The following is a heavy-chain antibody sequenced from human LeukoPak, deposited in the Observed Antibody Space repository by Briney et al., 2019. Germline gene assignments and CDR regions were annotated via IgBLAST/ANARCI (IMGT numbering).Heavy chain of an antibody. J-gene: IGHJ6*02. V-gene: IGHV3-11*01. CDR2: ISSSGSTI. D-gene: IGHD2-2*01. Sequence: GGSLRLSCAASGFTFSFYYMSWIRQAPGKGLEWVSYISSSGSTIYYADSVKGRFTISRDNAKNSLYLQMNSLRAEDTAVYYCARDQEGSSVNYYGMDVWGQGTTVTVSS. CDR3: ARDQEGSSVNYYGMDV. CDR1: GFTFSFYY.